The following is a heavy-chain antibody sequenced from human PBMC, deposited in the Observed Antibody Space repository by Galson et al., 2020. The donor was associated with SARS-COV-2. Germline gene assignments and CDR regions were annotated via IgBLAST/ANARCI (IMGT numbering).Heavy chain of an antibody. Sequence: SETLSLTCAVYGGSFSDYYWSWIRQPPGKGLEWIGEINHSGSVNYNPSLKSRVTISADTSKNQFSLRLSSVTAADTAVYYCARSRQYSMIVVAITGYFYYMDVWGKGTPVTISS. CDR1: GGSFSDYY. J-gene: IGHJ6*03. D-gene: IGHD3-22*01. CDR2: INHSGSV. V-gene: IGHV4-34*01. CDR3: ARSRQYSMIVVAITGYFYYMDV.